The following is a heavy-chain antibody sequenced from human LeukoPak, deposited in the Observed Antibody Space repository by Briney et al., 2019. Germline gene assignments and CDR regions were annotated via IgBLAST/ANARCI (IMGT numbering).Heavy chain of an antibody. J-gene: IGHJ4*02. CDR1: GYTFTAYY. CDR2: INPNTGGT. D-gene: IGHD7-27*01. Sequence: GASVKVSCKASGYTFTAYYIHWVRQAPGQGLEWMGWINPNTGGTNYAQKFQGRVTMTGDTSINTAYMDLSRLTSDDTALYYCARDHNSENWGSLGGWGQGTLVTVSS. V-gene: IGHV1-2*02. CDR3: ARDHNSENWGSLGG.